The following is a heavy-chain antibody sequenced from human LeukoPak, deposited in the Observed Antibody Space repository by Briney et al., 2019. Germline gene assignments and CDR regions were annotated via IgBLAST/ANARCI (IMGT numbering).Heavy chain of an antibody. J-gene: IGHJ5*02. D-gene: IGHD4-11*01. V-gene: IGHV4-61*02. CDR2: IYTSGST. CDR3: ARADYTGWFDP. Sequence: TLSLPCTVSGGSISSGSYYWSWIRQPAGKGLEWIGRIYTSGSTNYNPSLKSQVTISVDTSKNQFSLKLSSVTAADTAVYYCARADYTGWFDPWGQGTLVTASS. CDR1: GGSISSGSYY.